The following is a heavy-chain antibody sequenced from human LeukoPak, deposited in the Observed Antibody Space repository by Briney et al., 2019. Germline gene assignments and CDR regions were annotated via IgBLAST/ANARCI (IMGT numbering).Heavy chain of an antibody. CDR3: ARVSGTSITGAFDI. Sequence: PGGSLRLSCAASGFTFSSYSMDWVRQAPGKGLEWVSSITSGSDYIYYADSGKGRFIISRDNARNSVYLQMNGLRVEDTAVYYCARVSGTSITGAFDIWGQGTMVTVSS. V-gene: IGHV3-21*01. J-gene: IGHJ3*02. CDR2: ITSGSDYI. CDR1: GFTFSSYS. D-gene: IGHD2-2*01.